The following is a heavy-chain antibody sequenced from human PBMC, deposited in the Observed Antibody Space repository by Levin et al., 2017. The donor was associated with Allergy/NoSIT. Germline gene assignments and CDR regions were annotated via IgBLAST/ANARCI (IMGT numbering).Heavy chain of an antibody. CDR1: GDSIGSNKW. V-gene: IGHV4-4*02. CDR2: IYHSGST. Sequence: MSSETLSLTCAVSGDSIGSNKWWSWVRQSPGKGLEWIGEIYHSGSTNYNPSLKSRVTFSVDKSKSQFSLKLNSVTAADTAVYYCERASYHSYSSGYLVLDYWGQGTLVTVSS. J-gene: IGHJ4*02. D-gene: IGHD3-22*01. CDR3: ERASYHSYSSGYLVLDY.